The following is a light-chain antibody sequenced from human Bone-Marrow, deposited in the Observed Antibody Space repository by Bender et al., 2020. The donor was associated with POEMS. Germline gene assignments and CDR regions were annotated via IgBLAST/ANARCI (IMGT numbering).Light chain of an antibody. J-gene: IGLJ3*02. Sequence: QSVLTQPPSASGTPGQRVTISCSGSSSNIGSNTVNWYQQLPGTAPKLLIYANINRPSGVPDRFSGSKSGTSVSLAITGLQAEDEADYYCQSFDTSLSGWVFGAGTKLT. CDR2: ANI. CDR3: QSFDTSLSGWV. V-gene: IGLV1-44*01. CDR1: SSNIGSNT.